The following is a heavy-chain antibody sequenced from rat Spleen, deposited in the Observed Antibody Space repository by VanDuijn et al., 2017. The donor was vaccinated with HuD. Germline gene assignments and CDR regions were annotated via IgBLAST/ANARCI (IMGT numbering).Heavy chain of an antibody. V-gene: IGHV2-45*01. CDR1: GFSLTNYS. CDR2: MWRSGST. CDR3: ARENY. Sequence: QVQLKESGPGLVQPSQTLSLTCTVSGFSLTNYSVHWVRQSPGKGLEWVGVMWRSGSTEYNSALKSRLRISRDTSKSQVFLKMSSLQTEDTATYYCARENYWGQGVMVTVSS. J-gene: IGHJ2*01.